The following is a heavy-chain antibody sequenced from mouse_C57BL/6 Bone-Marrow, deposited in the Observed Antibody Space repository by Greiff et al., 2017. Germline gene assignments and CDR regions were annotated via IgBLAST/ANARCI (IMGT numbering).Heavy chain of an antibody. CDR1: GFSLSTFGMG. Sequence: QVTLKVSGPGILQPSQTLSLTCSFSGFSLSTFGMGVGWIRQPSGNGLEWLAHIWWDDDKYYNPALKSRPTISKDTSKNLVFLKIANVDTADNDTYCCARMEVYDGYYWGDWGKGTTLTVSS. CDR3: ARMEVYDGYYWGD. V-gene: IGHV8-8*01. CDR2: IWWDDDK. D-gene: IGHD2-3*01. J-gene: IGHJ2*01.